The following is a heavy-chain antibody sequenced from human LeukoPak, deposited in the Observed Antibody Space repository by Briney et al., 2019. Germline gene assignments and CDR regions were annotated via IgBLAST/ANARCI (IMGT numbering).Heavy chain of an antibody. J-gene: IGHJ4*02. CDR2: IYAGGSS. CDR1: GFIVSHKY. Sequence: GGSLRLSCAASGFIVSHKYMAWVRQAPGKGLEWLSIIYAGGSSVSADSVKGRFIISRDNSRNTVHLQMNSLRDDDTAVYYCARGQIDLLRNYFDSWGPGTLVAVSS. D-gene: IGHD3-22*01. CDR3: ARGQIDLLRNYFDS. V-gene: IGHV3-66*01.